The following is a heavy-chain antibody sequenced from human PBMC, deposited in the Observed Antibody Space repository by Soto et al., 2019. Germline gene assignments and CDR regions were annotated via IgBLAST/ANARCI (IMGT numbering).Heavy chain of an antibody. J-gene: IGHJ4*02. CDR2: INHSGST. V-gene: IGHV4-34*01. CDR3: ARVLYWYQLPRSSLRFDY. D-gene: IGHD2-2*01. Sequence: SETLSLTCAVYGGSFSGYYWSWIRQPPGKGLEWIGEINHSGSTNYNPSLKSRVTISVDTSKNQFSLKLSSVTAADTAVYYCARVLYWYQLPRSSLRFDYWGQGTLVTVSS. CDR1: GGSFSGYY.